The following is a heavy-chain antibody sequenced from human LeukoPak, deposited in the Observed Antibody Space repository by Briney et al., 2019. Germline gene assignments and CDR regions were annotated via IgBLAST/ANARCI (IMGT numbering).Heavy chain of an antibody. CDR2: INPNSGGT. V-gene: IGHV1-2*04. Sequence: ASVKVSCKASGYTFTGYYMHWVRQAPGQGLEWMGWINPNSGGTNYAQKFQGWVTMTRDTSISTAYMELSRLRSDDTAVYYCAREGDYVWGSYRPPDAFDIWGQGTMVTVSS. CDR1: GYTFTGYY. D-gene: IGHD3-16*02. J-gene: IGHJ3*02. CDR3: AREGDYVWGSYRPPDAFDI.